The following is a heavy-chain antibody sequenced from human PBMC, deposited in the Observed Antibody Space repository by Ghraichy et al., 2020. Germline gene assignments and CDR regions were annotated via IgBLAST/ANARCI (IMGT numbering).Heavy chain of an antibody. D-gene: IGHD2-2*01. J-gene: IGHJ4*02. CDR2: ISGSGGST. V-gene: IGHV3-23*01. CDR3: AKRGSIVVVPAATTFDY. Sequence: SCAASGFTFSSYAMSWVRQAPGKGLEWVSAISGSGGSTYYADSVKGRFTISRDNSKNTLYLQMNSLRAEDTAVYYCAKRGSIVVVPAATTFDYWGQGTLVTVSS. CDR1: GFTFSSYA.